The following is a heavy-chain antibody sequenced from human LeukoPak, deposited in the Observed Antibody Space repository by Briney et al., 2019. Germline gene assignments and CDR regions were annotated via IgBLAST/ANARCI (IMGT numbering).Heavy chain of an antibody. CDR1: GFTFSSYV. J-gene: IGHJ5*02. CDR3: ARGTMMVGP. CDR2: IGASGGRT. V-gene: IGHV3-23*01. Sequence: GGSLRLSCAASGFTFSSYVMSWVRQAPGKGLEWVSTIGASGGRTYYADSVKGRFTVSRDNSKNTLYLQTNSLRAEDTAVYYCARGTMMVGPWGQGTQVTVSS. D-gene: IGHD3-22*01.